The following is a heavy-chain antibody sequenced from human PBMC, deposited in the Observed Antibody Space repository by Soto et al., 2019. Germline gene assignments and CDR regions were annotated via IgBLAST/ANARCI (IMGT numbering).Heavy chain of an antibody. J-gene: IGHJ4*02. CDR1: GGSVSSKSAA. V-gene: IGHV6-1*01. CDR2: TYYRSQWYY. Sequence: SHTLSLTCVISGGSVSSKSAAWNWIRQSPSRGLEWLGRTYYRSQWYYDYAVSVKSRININPDTSKNQFSLQLSSAPPEDTAVYYWASGCWSGSVLDYWGQGNLVTVSS. CDR3: ASGCWSGSVLDY. D-gene: IGHD3-3*01.